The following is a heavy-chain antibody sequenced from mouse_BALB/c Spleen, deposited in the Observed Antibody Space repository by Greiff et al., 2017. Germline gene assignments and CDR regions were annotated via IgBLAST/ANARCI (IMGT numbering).Heavy chain of an antibody. CDR1: GFSLTSYG. D-gene: IGHD1-1*01. CDR3: ARDTGSFLAWFAY. Sequence: VQLVESGPGLVAPSQSLTITCTVSGFSLTSYGVHWVRQPPGKGLEWLGVIWAGGSTNYNSALMSRLSISKDNSKSQVFLKMNSLQTDDTAMYYCARDTGSFLAWFAYWGQGTLVTVSA. V-gene: IGHV2-9*02. J-gene: IGHJ3*01. CDR2: IWAGGST.